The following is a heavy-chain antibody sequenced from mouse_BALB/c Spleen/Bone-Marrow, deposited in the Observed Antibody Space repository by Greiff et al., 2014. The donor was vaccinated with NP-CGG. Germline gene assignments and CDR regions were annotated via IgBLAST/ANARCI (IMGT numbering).Heavy chain of an antibody. CDR2: IYPGDGDT. J-gene: IGHJ2*01. CDR3: ARGGRLTGYYFDY. Sequence: QVQLQQPGAELVRPGSSVKISCKASGYALSSYWMNWVKQRPGQGLEWIGQIYPGDGDTNYNGNFKDKATLTTDKSSTTAYMQLSSLTSEDSAVYFCARGGRLTGYYFDYWGQGTTLTVSS. D-gene: IGHD4-1*01. V-gene: IGHV1-80*01. CDR1: GYALSSYW.